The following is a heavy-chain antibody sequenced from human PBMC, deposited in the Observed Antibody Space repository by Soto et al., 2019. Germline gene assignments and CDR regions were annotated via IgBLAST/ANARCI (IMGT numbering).Heavy chain of an antibody. V-gene: IGHV3-7*05. CDR3: AKSGLRGSRPYPFDY. D-gene: IGHD5-12*01. CDR1: GFTFSTYW. CDR2: MNQAGSEK. Sequence: GGSLRLSCGASGFTFSTYWMTWVRQAPGKGLEWVANMNQAGSEKNYVDSVKGRFTISRDNAQNSLYLQMDSLRAEDTAVYYCAKSGLRGSRPYPFDYWGQGTLVTVSS. J-gene: IGHJ4*02.